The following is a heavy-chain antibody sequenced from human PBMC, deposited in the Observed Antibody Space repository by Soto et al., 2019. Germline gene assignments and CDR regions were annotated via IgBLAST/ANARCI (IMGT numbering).Heavy chain of an antibody. Sequence: QVQLQESGPGLVKPSGTLSLTCAVSGVSISSSNWWSWVRQPPGKGLEWIGEIYHSGNTNYNASLKRRLTISIDESKNQFSLKLTSVTAADTAMYYCAREISEYHYDNTGFRPIDLGRMIAFDLWGQGTVVTVSS. CDR2: IYHSGNT. CDR1: GVSISSSNW. D-gene: IGHD3-22*01. V-gene: IGHV4-4*02. J-gene: IGHJ3*01. CDR3: AREISEYHYDNTGFRPIDLGRMIAFDL.